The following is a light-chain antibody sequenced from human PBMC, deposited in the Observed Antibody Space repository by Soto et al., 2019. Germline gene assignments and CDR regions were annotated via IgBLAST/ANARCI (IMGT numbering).Light chain of an antibody. CDR3: QQYGSSIKT. Sequence: EIVLTQSPGTLSLSPGARAPLSCRASQSVSSSYLAWYQQKPGQAPRLLIYGASSRATGIPDRFSGSGSGTDFTLTISRLEPEDFAVYYCQQYGSSIKTFGQGTKVDIK. CDR1: QSVSSSY. V-gene: IGKV3-20*01. J-gene: IGKJ1*01. CDR2: GAS.